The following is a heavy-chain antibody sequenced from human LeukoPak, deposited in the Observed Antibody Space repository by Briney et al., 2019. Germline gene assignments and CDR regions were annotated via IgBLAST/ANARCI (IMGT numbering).Heavy chain of an antibody. Sequence: LSLTCTVSGGSISNYYWSWIRQPPGKGLEWVSYISSSDTTMYNADSVKGRFTISRDNAKNSLYLQMNSLRAEDTAVYYCARAPTYGPGSSFDYWGQGTLVTVSS. CDR2: ISSSDTTM. CDR3: ARAPTYGPGSSFDY. CDR1: GGSISNYY. D-gene: IGHD3-10*01. J-gene: IGHJ4*02. V-gene: IGHV3-11*01.